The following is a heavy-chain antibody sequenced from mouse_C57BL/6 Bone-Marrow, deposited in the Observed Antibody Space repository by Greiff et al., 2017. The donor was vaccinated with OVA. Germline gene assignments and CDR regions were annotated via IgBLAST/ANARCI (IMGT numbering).Heavy chain of an antibody. V-gene: IGHV1-81*01. D-gene: IGHD1-1*01. CDR3: AAYSYCSVLDY. Sequence: QVQLQQSGAELARPGASVKLSCKASGYTFTSYGISWVKQRTGQGLEWIGEIYPRSGNTYYNEKFKGKATLTEDKSSSTAYMELRSLTSEDSAVYFCAAYSYCSVLDYWGQGTTLTVSS. J-gene: IGHJ2*01. CDR2: IYPRSGNT. CDR1: GYTFTSYG.